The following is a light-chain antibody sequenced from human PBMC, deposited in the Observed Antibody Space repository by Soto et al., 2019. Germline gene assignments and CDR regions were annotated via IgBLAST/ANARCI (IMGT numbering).Light chain of an antibody. CDR1: QSVSSTY. CDR2: GAS. V-gene: IGKV3-20*01. Sequence: IVLTQAPGTLSFSPGEGATLSCRASQSVSSTYLAWYQQKAGQAPRLLIYGASSRATGIPDRFSGSGSGTDFTLTISRLEPEDFAVYYCQQYGSSPQTFGQGTKVDIK. J-gene: IGKJ1*01. CDR3: QQYGSSPQT.